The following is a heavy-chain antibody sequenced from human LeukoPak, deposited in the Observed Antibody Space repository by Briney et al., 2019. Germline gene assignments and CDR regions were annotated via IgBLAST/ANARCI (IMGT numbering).Heavy chain of an antibody. CDR3: ARGRYYMDV. CDR1: GGSISSYY. D-gene: IGHD2-15*01. CDR2: IYYSGST. Sequence: PSETLSLTCSVPGGSISSYYWSWIRQPPGKGLEWIGYIYYSGSTYYNPSLKSRVTVSVDTSKNQFSLKLSSVTAADTAVYYCARGRYYMDVWGKGTTVTVSS. V-gene: IGHV4-59*12. J-gene: IGHJ6*03.